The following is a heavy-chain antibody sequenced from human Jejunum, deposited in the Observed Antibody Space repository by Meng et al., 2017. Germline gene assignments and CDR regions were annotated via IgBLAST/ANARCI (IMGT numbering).Heavy chain of an antibody. V-gene: IGHV3-30*01. CDR2: ISFDGSRK. J-gene: IGHJ4*02. CDR1: EFSFSSFA. D-gene: IGHD3-10*01. CDR3: ARGGDSIY. Sequence: GESLKISCAASEFSFSSFAMYWVRQAPGKGLEWVTFISFDGSRKYYADSVRGRFTISRDNSKNTVFLQMDSLRAEDTAVYYCARGGDSIYWGQGTRVTVSS.